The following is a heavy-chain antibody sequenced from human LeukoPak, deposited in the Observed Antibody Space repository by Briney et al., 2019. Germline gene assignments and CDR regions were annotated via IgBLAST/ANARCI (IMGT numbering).Heavy chain of an antibody. Sequence: ASVKVSCKASGYTFTGYYMHWVRQAPGQGLEWMGWINPNSGGTNYAQKFQGRVTMTRDTSISTAYMELSRLRSDDTAVYYCARDLTPTAMATDYFDYWGQGTLVTVSS. CDR1: GYTFTGYY. J-gene: IGHJ4*02. CDR3: ARDLTPTAMATDYFDY. V-gene: IGHV1-2*02. CDR2: INPNSGGT. D-gene: IGHD5-18*01.